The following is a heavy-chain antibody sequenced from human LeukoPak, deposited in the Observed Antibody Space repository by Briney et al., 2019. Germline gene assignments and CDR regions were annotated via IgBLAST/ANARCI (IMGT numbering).Heavy chain of an antibody. CDR1: GFTFSSYS. CDR3: ARERGRPDYGDYGTFDY. Sequence: SGGSLRLSCAASGFTFSSYSMNWVRQAPGKGLEWVSSISSSSSYIYYADSVKGRFTISRDNAKNSLYLQMNSLRAEDTAVYYCARERGRPDYGDYGTFDYWGQGTLVTVSS. CDR2: ISSSSSYI. V-gene: IGHV3-21*01. J-gene: IGHJ4*02. D-gene: IGHD4-17*01.